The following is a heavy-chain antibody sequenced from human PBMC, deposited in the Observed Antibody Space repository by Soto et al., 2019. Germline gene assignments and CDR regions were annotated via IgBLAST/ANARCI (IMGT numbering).Heavy chain of an antibody. CDR1: GFTFSNYA. V-gene: IGHV3-23*01. CDR3: AHAYFVWSSEQPYYFDY. J-gene: IGHJ4*02. CDR2: IIGSGGRS. Sequence: EVQLLDSGGGLVQPGGSLRLSCAASGFTFSNYAMTWVRQGPGKGLEWVSGIIGSGGRSYYADSVKGRFTISRDNSKNTLYLQMNGLRAEDTAVYYCAHAYFVWSSEQPYYFDYWGQGTLVTVSS. D-gene: IGHD3-16*01.